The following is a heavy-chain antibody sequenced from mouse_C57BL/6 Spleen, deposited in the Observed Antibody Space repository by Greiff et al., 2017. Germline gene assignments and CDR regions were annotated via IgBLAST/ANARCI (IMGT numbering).Heavy chain of an antibody. CDR1: GYTFTSYW. V-gene: IGHV1-74*01. D-gene: IGHD1-1*01. CDR3: AVLITTVVATGNAMDY. J-gene: IGHJ4*01. Sequence: VQLQQPGAELVKPGASVKVSCKASGYTFTSYWMHWVKQRPGQGLEWIGRLHPSDSDTNYNHKFKGKATLTVDKSSSTAYLQLSSLTSEDSAVYYCAVLITTVVATGNAMDYGGQGTSVTVSS. CDR2: LHPSDSDT.